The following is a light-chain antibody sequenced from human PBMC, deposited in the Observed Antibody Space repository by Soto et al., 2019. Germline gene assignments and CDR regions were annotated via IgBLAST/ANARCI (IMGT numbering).Light chain of an antibody. CDR3: PHYDDYRT. Sequence: QMTQSPSTVSASVGDSVTITCRASQSVNTWLAWYQLKPGKAPRLLIYKASTLESGVPSRFSGSGSGTEFTLPNSDLQRDDIANYYSPHYDDYRTFGQGTKVELE. V-gene: IGKV1-5*03. CDR1: QSVNTW. CDR2: KAS. J-gene: IGKJ1*01.